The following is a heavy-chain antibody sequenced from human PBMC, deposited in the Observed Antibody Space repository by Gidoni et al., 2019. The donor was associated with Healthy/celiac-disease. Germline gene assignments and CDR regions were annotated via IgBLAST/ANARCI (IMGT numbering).Heavy chain of an antibody. J-gene: IGHJ3*02. V-gene: IGHV5-51*01. CDR1: GYSFTSYW. CDR3: ARLSRTSMNIVVVVAGIPLDAFDI. Sequence: EVQLVQSGAEVKKPGESLKISCKGSGYSFTSYWIGWVRQMPGKGLEWMGIIYPGDSDTRYSPSFQGQVTISADKSISTAYLQWSSLKASDTAMYYCARLSRTSMNIVVVVAGIPLDAFDIWGQGTMVTVSS. D-gene: IGHD2-15*01. CDR2: IYPGDSDT.